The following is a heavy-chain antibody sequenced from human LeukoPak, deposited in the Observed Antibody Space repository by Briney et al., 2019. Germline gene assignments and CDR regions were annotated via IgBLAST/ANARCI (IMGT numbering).Heavy chain of an antibody. CDR3: AKHGPYYYDSSGYYPAYFDY. V-gene: IGHV3-23*01. D-gene: IGHD3-22*01. J-gene: IGHJ4*02. CDR2: ISGSGGST. Sequence: GGSLGLSCAASGFTFSSYAMSWVRQAPGKGLEWVSAISGSGGSTYYADSVKGRFTISRDNSKNTLYLQMNSLRAEDTAVYYCAKHGPYYYDSSGYYPAYFDYWGQGTLVTVSS. CDR1: GFTFSSYA.